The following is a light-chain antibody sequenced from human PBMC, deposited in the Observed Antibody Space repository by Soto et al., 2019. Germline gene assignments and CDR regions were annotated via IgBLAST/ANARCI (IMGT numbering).Light chain of an antibody. CDR2: QYF. V-gene: IGLV1-40*01. Sequence: QSVLTQPPSVSGSPGQRVTISCTGASSNIGAGYDVHWYQHLPGTAPKLLSYQYFSRPSGVPDRFSGSKSGTSASLAIAGLQADDEADYYCQSYDNSLSAWVFGGGTKVTVL. CDR1: SSNIGAGYD. CDR3: QSYDNSLSAWV. J-gene: IGLJ3*02.